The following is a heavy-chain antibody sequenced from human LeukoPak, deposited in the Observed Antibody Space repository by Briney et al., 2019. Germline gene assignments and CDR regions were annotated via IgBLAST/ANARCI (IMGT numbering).Heavy chain of an antibody. J-gene: IGHJ6*03. D-gene: IGHD3-16*01. Sequence: SETLSLTCTVSGGSIISSSYYWGWIRQPPGKGLEWIGSIYYSGNTDYNPSLKSRVTISVETSKNQFSLKLSSVTAADTAVYYCARETSQKGAHYMDVWGKGTTVTISS. V-gene: IGHV4-39*07. CDR3: ARETSQKGAHYMDV. CDR2: IYYSGNT. CDR1: GGSIISSSYY.